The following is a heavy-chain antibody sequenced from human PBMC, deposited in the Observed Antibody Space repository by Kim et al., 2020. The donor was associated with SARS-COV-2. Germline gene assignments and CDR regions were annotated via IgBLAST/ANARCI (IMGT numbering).Heavy chain of an antibody. CDR2: VNNGGNA. D-gene: IGHD6-19*01. J-gene: IGHJ4*02. CDR3: AKDHPSSGWPTFDS. V-gene: IGHV3-23*01. CDR1: GFTFSSRA. Sequence: GGSLRLSCVASGFTFSSRAMSWVRQAPEKGPEWVASVNNGGNAYYADSVRGRFTVSRDITKDTLYLQMNSLRAEDSALYYCAKDHPSSGWPTFDSWGQGT.